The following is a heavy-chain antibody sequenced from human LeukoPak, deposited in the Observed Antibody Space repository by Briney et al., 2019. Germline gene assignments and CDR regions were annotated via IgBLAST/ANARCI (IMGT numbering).Heavy chain of an antibody. CDR3: ARELPPLEKYYFDY. CDR2: IWYDGSNK. J-gene: IGHJ4*02. D-gene: IGHD3-3*01. V-gene: IGHV3-33*01. Sequence: PGGSLRLSCAASGFTFRSYGMHWVRQAPGKGLQWVAVIWYDGSNKYYADSVKGRFTISRDNSKNTLSLQMNSLRVEDTAVYYCARELPPLEKYYFDYWGQGTLVTVSS. CDR1: GFTFRSYG.